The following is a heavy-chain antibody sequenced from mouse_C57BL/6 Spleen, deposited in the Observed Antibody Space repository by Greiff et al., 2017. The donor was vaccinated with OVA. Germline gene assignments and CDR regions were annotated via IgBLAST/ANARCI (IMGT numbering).Heavy chain of an antibody. Sequence: VQLQQSGPGLVQPSQSLSITCTVSGFSLTSYGVHWVRQSPGKGLEWLGVIWRGGSTDYNAAFMSRLSITKDNSKSQVFFKMNSLQADDTAIYYCAKYYDYDGGWFAYWGQGTLVTVSA. D-gene: IGHD2-4*01. J-gene: IGHJ3*01. CDR3: AKYYDYDGGWFAY. CDR2: IWRGGST. V-gene: IGHV2-5*01. CDR1: GFSLTSYG.